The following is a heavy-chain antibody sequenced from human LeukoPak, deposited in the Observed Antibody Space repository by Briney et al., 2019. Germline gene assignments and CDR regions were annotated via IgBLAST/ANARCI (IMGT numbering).Heavy chain of an antibody. CDR1: GDSFSSNIAA. CDR3: ARVPTNTGALDY. J-gene: IGHJ4*02. CDR2: TYYRSKWYS. V-gene: IGHV6-1*01. Sequence: SQTLSLTCAISGDSFSSNIAAWNWIRQSPSRGLEWLGRTYYRSKWYSDYAVSVKSRITINPDTSKNQFPLQLNSVTPEDTAVYYCARVPTNTGALDYWGQGTLVTVSS. D-gene: IGHD1-14*01.